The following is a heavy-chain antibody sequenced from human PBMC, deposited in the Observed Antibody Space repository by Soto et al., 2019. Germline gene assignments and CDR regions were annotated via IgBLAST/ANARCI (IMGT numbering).Heavy chain of an antibody. V-gene: IGHV3-33*01. CDR3: AREFRPTTTRYYMDV. CDR2: IWYDGSNK. Sequence: GGSLRLSCAASGFTFSSYGMHWVRQAPGKGLEWVAVIWYDGSNKYYADSVKGRFTIPRDNSKNTLYLQMNSLRAEDTAVYYCAREFRPTTTRYYMDVWGKGTTVTVSS. D-gene: IGHD1-26*01. J-gene: IGHJ6*03. CDR1: GFTFSSYG.